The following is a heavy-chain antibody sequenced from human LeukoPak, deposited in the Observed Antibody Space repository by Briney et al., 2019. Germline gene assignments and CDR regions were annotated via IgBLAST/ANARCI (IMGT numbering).Heavy chain of an antibody. CDR2: IYYSGST. CDR3: ARNYAGLVHGMDV. Sequence: SETLSLTCTVSGGSISSGDYYWSWIRQPPGKGLEWIGYIYYSGSTYYNPSLKSRVTISVDTSKNQFSLKLSSVTAADTAVYYCARNYAGLVHGMDVWGQGTTVTVSS. J-gene: IGHJ6*02. V-gene: IGHV4-30-4*01. D-gene: IGHD1-7*01. CDR1: GGSISSGDYY.